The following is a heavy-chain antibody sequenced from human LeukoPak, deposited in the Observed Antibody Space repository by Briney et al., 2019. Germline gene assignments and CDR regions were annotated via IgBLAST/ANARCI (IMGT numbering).Heavy chain of an antibody. CDR3: ARGQHYYGYYYDSSGYYYGAFDI. J-gene: IGHJ3*02. D-gene: IGHD3-22*01. CDR2: INHSGST. CDR1: GGSFSGYY. V-gene: IGHV4-34*01. Sequence: SETLSLTCAVYGGSFSGYYWSWIRQPPGKGLEWIGEINHSGSTNYNPSLKSRVTISVDTSKNQFSLKLSSVTTADTAVYYCARGQHYYGYYYDSSGYYYGAFDIWGQGTMDTVSS.